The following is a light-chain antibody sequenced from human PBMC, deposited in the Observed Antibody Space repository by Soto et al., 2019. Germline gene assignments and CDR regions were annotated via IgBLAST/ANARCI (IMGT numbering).Light chain of an antibody. V-gene: IGKV3-20*01. Sequence: EIVLTQSPGTLSLSPGERATLSCRASQTFSSIYLAWYQQKLGQAPRLLIYGASNRATGIPDRFSGSGSGTDFTLTISRLEPADSAVYYCQQFGGSPPRFTFGPGTKVDVK. J-gene: IGKJ3*01. CDR1: QTFSSIY. CDR2: GAS. CDR3: QQFGGSPPRFT.